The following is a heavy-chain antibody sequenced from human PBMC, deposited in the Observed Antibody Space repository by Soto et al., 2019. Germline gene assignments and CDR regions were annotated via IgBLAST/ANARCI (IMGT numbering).Heavy chain of an antibody. CDR3: AAVFDH. CDR1: GITFSGYW. CDR2: VDSDGSGT. J-gene: IGHJ4*02. Sequence: EVQLVESGGGSVQPGGSLRLSCVASGITFSGYWMHWVRQVTGKGLVWVARVDSDGSGTSYADSVKGRFTISRDNAKNALNLQMTSLRVEHTAVYYSAAVFDHWRQGLGVNVPS. V-gene: IGHV3-74*01.